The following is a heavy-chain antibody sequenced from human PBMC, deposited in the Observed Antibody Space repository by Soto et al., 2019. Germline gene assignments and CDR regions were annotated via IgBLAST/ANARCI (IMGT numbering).Heavy chain of an antibody. CDR2: ISSSSSYI. CDR1: GFTFSSYS. CDR3: AHRPLGFATRFAP. J-gene: IGHJ5*02. D-gene: IGHD2-15*01. Sequence: GGSLRLSCAASGFTFSSYSMKWVRQDPGKGLEWVSSISSSSSYIYYADSVKSRLTITKDTSKNQVVLTMTNMDPVDTATYYCAHRPLGFATRFAPWGQGTLVTVSS. V-gene: IGHV3-21*03.